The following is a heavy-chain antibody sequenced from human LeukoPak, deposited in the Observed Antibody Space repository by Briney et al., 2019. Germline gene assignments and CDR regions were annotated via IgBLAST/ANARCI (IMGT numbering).Heavy chain of an antibody. CDR2: INPNSGGT. CDR1: GYTFTGYY. Sequence: GASVKVSCKASGYTFTGYYMHWVRQAPGQGLEWMGWINPNSGGTNYAQKFQGRVTMTRDTSISTAYMELSSLRSEDTAVYYCARGIRRGLRNNAFDIWGQGTMVTVSS. D-gene: IGHD2/OR15-2a*01. V-gene: IGHV1-2*02. J-gene: IGHJ3*02. CDR3: ARGIRRGLRNNAFDI.